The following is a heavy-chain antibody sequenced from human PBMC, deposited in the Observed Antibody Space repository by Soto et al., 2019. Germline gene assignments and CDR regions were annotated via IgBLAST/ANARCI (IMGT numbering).Heavy chain of an antibody. D-gene: IGHD3-10*01. CDR2: IYHSGST. CDR3: ARASSFRVWLGELWNWFDP. J-gene: IGHJ5*02. Sequence: SETLSLTCAVSGGSISSGGYSWSWIRQPPGKGLEWIGYIYHSGSTYYNPSLKSRVTISVDRSKNQFSLKLSSVTAADTAVYYCARASSFRVWLGELWNWFDPWGQGTLVTVSS. CDR1: GGSISSGGYS. V-gene: IGHV4-30-2*01.